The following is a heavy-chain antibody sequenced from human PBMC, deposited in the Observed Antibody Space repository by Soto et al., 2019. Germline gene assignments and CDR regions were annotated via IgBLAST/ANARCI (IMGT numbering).Heavy chain of an antibody. CDR3: AREGCSGGSCYSRYYYYYYMDV. D-gene: IGHD2-15*01. Sequence: RLSGAASGFTVSSNYMSWVRQAPGKGLEWVSVIYSGGSTYYADSVKGRFTISRDNSKNTLYLQMNSLRAEDTAVYYCAREGCSGGSCYSRYYYYYYMDVWGKGTTVTVSS. CDR1: GFTVSSNY. CDR2: IYSGGST. J-gene: IGHJ6*03. V-gene: IGHV3-66*01.